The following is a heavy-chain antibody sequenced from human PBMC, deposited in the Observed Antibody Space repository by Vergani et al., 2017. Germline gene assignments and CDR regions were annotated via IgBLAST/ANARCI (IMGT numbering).Heavy chain of an antibody. CDR1: GYSFTSYW. J-gene: IGHJ4*02. D-gene: IGHD3-9*01. CDR3: ARSPQNFDWLKTPYYFDY. CDR2: IYPGDSDT. Sequence: EVQLVESGGVVVQPGESLKISCKGSGYSFTSYWIGWVRQMPGKGLEWMGIIYPGDSDTRYSPSFQGQVTISADKSISTAYLQWSSLKASDTAVYYCARSPQNFDWLKTPYYFDYWGQGTLVTVSS. V-gene: IGHV5-51*01.